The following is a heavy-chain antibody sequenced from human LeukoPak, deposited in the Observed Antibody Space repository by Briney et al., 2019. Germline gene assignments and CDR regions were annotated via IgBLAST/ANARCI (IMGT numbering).Heavy chain of an antibody. CDR2: INHSGST. J-gene: IGHJ6*03. CDR1: GGSFSGYY. Sequence: PSETLSLTCAVYGGSFSGYYWSWIRQPPGKGPEWIGEINHSGSTNYNPSLKSRVTISVDTSKNQFSLKLSSVTAADTAVYYCARVEGYGGNSIYYYYMDVWGKGTTVTVSS. CDR3: ARVEGYGGNSIYYYYMDV. D-gene: IGHD4-23*01. V-gene: IGHV4-34*01.